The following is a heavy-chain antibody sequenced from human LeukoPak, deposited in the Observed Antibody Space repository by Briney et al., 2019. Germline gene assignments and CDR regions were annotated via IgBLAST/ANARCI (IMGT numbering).Heavy chain of an antibody. CDR1: GYTLTELS. Sequence: ASVKVSCKVSGYTLTELSMHWVRQAPGKVLEWMGGFDPEDGETIYAQKFQGRVTMTEDTSTDTAYMELSSLRSEDTAVYYCATPPVGYYYGSGRSSWFDPWGQGTLVTVSS. D-gene: IGHD3-10*01. CDR3: ATPPVGYYYGSGRSSWFDP. V-gene: IGHV1-24*01. CDR2: FDPEDGET. J-gene: IGHJ5*02.